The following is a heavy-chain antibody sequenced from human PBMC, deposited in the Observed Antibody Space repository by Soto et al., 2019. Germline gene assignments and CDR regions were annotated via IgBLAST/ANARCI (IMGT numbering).Heavy chain of an antibody. CDR1: GFTFSSYA. Sequence: QVQLVESGGGVVQPGRSLRLSCAASGFTFSSYAMHWVRQAPGKGLEWVAVISYDGSNKYYADSVKGRFTISRDNSKNTLYLQMNSLRAEDTAVYYCAREGVRFGALLSYFDYWGQGTLVTVSS. CDR3: AREGVRFGALLSYFDY. J-gene: IGHJ4*02. D-gene: IGHD3-10*01. V-gene: IGHV3-30-3*01. CDR2: ISYDGSNK.